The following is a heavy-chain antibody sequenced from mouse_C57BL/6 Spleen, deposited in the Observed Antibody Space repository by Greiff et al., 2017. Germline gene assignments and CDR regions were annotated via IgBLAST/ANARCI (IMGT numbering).Heavy chain of an antibody. CDR2: IRSKSNNYAT. CDR1: GFSFNTYA. CDR3: VSVLWPHYYAMDD. J-gene: IGHJ4*01. V-gene: IGHV10-1*01. D-gene: IGHD1-1*02. Sequence: EVQLVESGGGLVQPKGSLKLSCAASGFSFNTYAMNWVRQAPGKGLEWVARIRSKSNNYATYYADSVKDRFTISRDDSESMLYLQMNNLKTEDTAMYYSVSVLWPHYYAMDDWGQGTSVTVSS.